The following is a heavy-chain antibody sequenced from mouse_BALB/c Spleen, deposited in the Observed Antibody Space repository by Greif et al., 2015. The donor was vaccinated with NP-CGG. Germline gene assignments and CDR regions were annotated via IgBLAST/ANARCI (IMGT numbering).Heavy chain of an antibody. CDR2: ISNLAYSI. CDR3: ARDYYGSSYWYFDV. D-gene: IGHD1-1*01. Sequence: EVQLVESGGGLVQPGGSRKLSCAASGFTFSDYGMAWVRQAPGKGTEWVAFISNLAYSIYYADTVTGRFTISRENAKNTLYLEMSSLRSEDTAMYYCARDYYGSSYWYFDVWGAGTTVTVSS. J-gene: IGHJ1*01. V-gene: IGHV5-15*02. CDR1: GFTFSDYG.